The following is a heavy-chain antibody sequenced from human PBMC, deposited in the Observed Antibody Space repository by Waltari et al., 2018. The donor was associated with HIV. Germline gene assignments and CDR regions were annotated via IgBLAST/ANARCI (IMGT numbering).Heavy chain of an antibody. CDR1: GGSISSSSYY. D-gene: IGHD3-16*01. CDR2: SYYSGST. Sequence: QLQLQESGPGLVKPSETLSLPCTVSGGSISSSSYYWGWIRQPPGKGLEWIGSSYYSGSTYYNPSLKSRVTISVDTSKNQFSLKLSSVTAADTAVYYCRVPGGSYYGMDVWGQGTTVTVSS. J-gene: IGHJ6*02. CDR3: RVPGGSYYGMDV. V-gene: IGHV4-39*01.